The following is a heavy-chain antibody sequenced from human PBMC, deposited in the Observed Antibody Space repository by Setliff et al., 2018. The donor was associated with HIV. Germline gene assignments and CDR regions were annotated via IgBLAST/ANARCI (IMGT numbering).Heavy chain of an antibody. CDR3: ARHSIAVVIGVPERDDAFDI. V-gene: IGHV4-39*01. CDR2: AYYTWNT. J-gene: IGHJ3*02. CDR1: GGSISRRDYC. Sequence: SETLSLTCTVSGGSISRRDYCWGWIRQPPGKGLEWIGSAYYTWNTYYNPSLKSRVTVSVDTSKNQFSLKLSSVTAADTAVYYCARHSIAVVIGVPERDDAFDIWGHGTMVTVSS. D-gene: IGHD2-21*01.